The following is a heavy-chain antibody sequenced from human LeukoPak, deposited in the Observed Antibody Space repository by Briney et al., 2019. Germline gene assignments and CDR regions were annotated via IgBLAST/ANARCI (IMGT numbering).Heavy chain of an antibody. D-gene: IGHD3-10*01. CDR2: MNPNSGNT. V-gene: IGHV1-8*01. Sequence: ASVKVSCKASGYTFTSYDINWVRQATGQALEWMGWMNPNSGNTGYAQKFQGRVTMTRNTSISTAYMELSSLRSEDTAVYYCARVSRWFGELSSDYWGQGTLVTVSS. CDR1: GYTFTSYD. CDR3: ARVSRWFGELSSDY. J-gene: IGHJ4*02.